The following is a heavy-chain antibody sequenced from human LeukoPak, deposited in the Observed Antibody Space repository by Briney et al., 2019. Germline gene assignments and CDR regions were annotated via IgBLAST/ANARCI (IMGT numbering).Heavy chain of an antibody. D-gene: IGHD1-26*01. V-gene: IGHV5-51*01. Sequence: GESLKISCKGSGYSFTSYWIGWVRQMPGKGLEWMGIIYPGDSDTRYSPSFQGQVTISADKSISTAYLQWSSLKASDTAMYYCARHGRSRPDPNWFDPWGQGTLVTVSS. CDR1: GYSFTSYW. CDR3: ARHGRSRPDPNWFDP. J-gene: IGHJ5*02. CDR2: IYPGDSDT.